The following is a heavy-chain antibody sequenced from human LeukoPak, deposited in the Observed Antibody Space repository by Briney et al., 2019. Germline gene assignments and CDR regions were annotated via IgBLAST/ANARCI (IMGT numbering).Heavy chain of an antibody. CDR1: GYTFTDYY. V-gene: IGHV1-69-2*01. Sequence: ASVKISCKVSGYTFTDYYTHWVQQAPGKGLEWMGLVDPEDGETIYAEKFQGRVTITADTSTDTAYMELSSLRSEDTAVYYCAISREGAAAGEIRLWGQGTLVTVSS. D-gene: IGHD6-13*01. CDR3: AISREGAAAGEIRL. J-gene: IGHJ4*02. CDR2: VDPEDGET.